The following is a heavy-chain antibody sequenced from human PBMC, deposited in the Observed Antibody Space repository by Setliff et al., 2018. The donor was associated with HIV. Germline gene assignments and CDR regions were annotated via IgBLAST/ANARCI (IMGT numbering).Heavy chain of an antibody. D-gene: IGHD2-21*01. CDR1: GGSISSHY. V-gene: IGHV4-59*08. CDR3: ARQVTVVGYFETAAGSFNY. J-gene: IGHJ4*02. Sequence: PSETLSLTCTVSGGSISSHYWIWIRQPPGKGLEWIGYIHYSGATNYNPSLKSRVTISLDTSRTQFSLKVRSVTAADTAVYYCARQVTVVGYFETAAGSFNYWGPGTLVTVSS. CDR2: IHYSGAT.